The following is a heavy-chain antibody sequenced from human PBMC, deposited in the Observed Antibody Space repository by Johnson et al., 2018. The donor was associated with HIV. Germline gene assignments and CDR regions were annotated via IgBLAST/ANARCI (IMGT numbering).Heavy chain of an antibody. Sequence: VQLVESGGGLVQPGGSLRLSCAASGFTFSSYWMSWVRQAPGKGLAWVANIKQDGSEKYYVDSVKGRFTISRDNAKNSLYLQMNSLRAEDTAVYYCAKELYYDFWSGYYSHGGAFDIWGQGTMVTVSS. CDR2: IKQDGSEK. D-gene: IGHD3-3*01. CDR1: GFTFSSYW. J-gene: IGHJ3*02. CDR3: AKELYYDFWSGYYSHGGAFDI. V-gene: IGHV3-7*01.